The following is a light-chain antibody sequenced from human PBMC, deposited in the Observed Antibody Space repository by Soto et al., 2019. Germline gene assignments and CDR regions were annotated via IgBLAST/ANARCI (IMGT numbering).Light chain of an antibody. Sequence: EIVLTQSPATLSLSPGERATLSCRASQSVSSYLAWYQQKPGQAPRLLIYDASNRATGIPARFSGSGSGPDVTLTSSSLEPEDFAVYYCQQRSNWPPFTFGPGTKVDIK. J-gene: IGKJ3*01. CDR1: QSVSSY. V-gene: IGKV3-11*01. CDR2: DAS. CDR3: QQRSNWPPFT.